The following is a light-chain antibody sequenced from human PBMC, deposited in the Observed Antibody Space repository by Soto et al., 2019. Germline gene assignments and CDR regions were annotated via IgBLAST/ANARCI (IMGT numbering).Light chain of an antibody. CDR2: DVF. CDR3: QQLETYPLT. J-gene: IGKJ5*01. V-gene: IGKV1-13*02. CDR1: QGISSA. Sequence: AIQVTQSPSSLSASVGDTVTITCRASQGISSAFAWYQQKPGKVPRLLIYDVFNLQRGVPSRFIGSGSGTDFTLTISRLQPEDCATYYCQQLETYPLTFGQGTRLEVK.